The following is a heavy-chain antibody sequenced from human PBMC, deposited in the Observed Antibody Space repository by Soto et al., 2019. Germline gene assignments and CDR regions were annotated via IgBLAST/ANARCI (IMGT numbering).Heavy chain of an antibody. Sequence: EVQLLESEGGLVQPGESLSLSCAVSGITSSSYAMSWVRQAPGKGLEWVSGISGSGGTTYYADSVKGRFTISRDNSKNTLYLQMNSLRAEDTAIYYCAKAWGQYCSSTGCFLDHWGQGTLVSV. CDR2: ISGSGGTT. V-gene: IGHV3-23*01. CDR3: AKAWGQYCSSTGCFLDH. J-gene: IGHJ4*02. CDR1: GITSSSYA. D-gene: IGHD2-2*01.